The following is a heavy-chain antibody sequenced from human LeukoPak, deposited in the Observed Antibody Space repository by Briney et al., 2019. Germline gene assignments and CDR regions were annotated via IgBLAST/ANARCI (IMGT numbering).Heavy chain of an antibody. D-gene: IGHD3-3*01. CDR1: GGSISSSSYY. Sequence: PSETLSLTCTVSGGSISSSSYYWGWIRQPPGKGLEWIGSIYYSGSTYYNPSLKSRVTISVDTSKNQFSLKLSSVTAADTAVYYCARDFGLEGFTVQDYMDVWGKGTTVTVSS. CDR3: ARDFGLEGFTVQDYMDV. V-gene: IGHV4-39*07. J-gene: IGHJ6*03. CDR2: IYYSGST.